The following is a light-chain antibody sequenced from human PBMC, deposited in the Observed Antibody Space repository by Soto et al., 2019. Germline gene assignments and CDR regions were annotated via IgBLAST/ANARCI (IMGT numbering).Light chain of an antibody. CDR2: GAS. V-gene: IGKV3D-20*02. CDR1: QSVSNNY. J-gene: IGKJ5*01. Sequence: EIVLTQSPGTLSLSPGERATLSCRASQSVSNNYLAWYQQKPGQAPRLLIYGASNRATGIPDRFSGSGSGTDFTLTISRLEPEDFAVYYCQQRSNWLITFGQGTRLEIK. CDR3: QQRSNWLIT.